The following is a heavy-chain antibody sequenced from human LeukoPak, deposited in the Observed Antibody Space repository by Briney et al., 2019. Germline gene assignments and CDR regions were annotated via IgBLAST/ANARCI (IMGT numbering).Heavy chain of an antibody. CDR3: TRGDGTMVRGVIIYGMDV. CDR1: GFTFSGSA. D-gene: IGHD3-10*01. CDR2: IRSKANSYAT. J-gene: IGHJ6*01. V-gene: IGHV3-73*01. Sequence: ESGGSLRLSCAASGFTFSGSAMHWVRQASGKGLEWVGRIRSKANSYATAYAASVKGRFTISRDDSKNTAYLQMNSLKTEDTAVYYCTRGDGTMVRGVIIYGMDVWGQGTTATVSS.